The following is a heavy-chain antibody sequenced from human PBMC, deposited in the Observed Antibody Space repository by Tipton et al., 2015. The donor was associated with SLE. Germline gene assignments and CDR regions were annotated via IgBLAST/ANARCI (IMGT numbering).Heavy chain of an antibody. CDR2: IYYSGST. D-gene: IGHD6-19*01. Sequence: TLSLTCTVSGGSISSYYWSWIRQPPGKGLEWIGYIYYSGSTNYNPSLKSRVTISVDTSKNQFSLKLSSVTAADTAVYYCARDRRVAGNFDYWGQGTLVTVSS. CDR1: GGSISSYY. CDR3: ARDRRVAGNFDY. J-gene: IGHJ4*02. V-gene: IGHV4-59*01.